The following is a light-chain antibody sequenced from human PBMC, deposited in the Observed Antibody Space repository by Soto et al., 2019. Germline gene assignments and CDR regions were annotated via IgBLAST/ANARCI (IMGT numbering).Light chain of an antibody. V-gene: IGKV1-39*01. CDR1: QSISTY. Sequence: DIQMTQSPSSLSASVGDRVTITCRASQSISTYLHWYQQKPGKAPNLPIYAASTLQSGVPSRFSGSGSGTDFNLTISSLQPEDFATYFCQHGYSTPLTFGGGTKVDIK. CDR3: QHGYSTPLT. J-gene: IGKJ4*01. CDR2: AAS.